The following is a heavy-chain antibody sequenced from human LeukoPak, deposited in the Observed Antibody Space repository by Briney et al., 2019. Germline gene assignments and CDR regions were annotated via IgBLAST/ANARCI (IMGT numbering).Heavy chain of an antibody. CDR3: ATDPLIGTVGTTFITC. Sequence: ASVKVSCKVSGYTLTELSMHWVRQAPGKGLEWMGGFDPEDGETIYAQKFQGRVTMTEDTSTDTAYMELSSLRSEDTAVYYCATDPLIGTVGTTFITCWGQGTLVTVSS. V-gene: IGHV1-24*01. J-gene: IGHJ4*02. CDR2: FDPEDGET. CDR1: GYTLTELS. D-gene: IGHD1-26*01.